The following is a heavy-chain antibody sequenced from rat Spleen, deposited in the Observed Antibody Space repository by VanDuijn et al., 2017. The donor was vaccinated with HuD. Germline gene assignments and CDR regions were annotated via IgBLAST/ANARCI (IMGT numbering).Heavy chain of an antibody. J-gene: IGHJ4*01. CDR2: ISYSGST. V-gene: IGHV3-1*01. Sequence: EVQLQESGPGLVKPSQSLSLTCSVTGYSITSNYWGLLRKFPGNKMEWIGHISYSGSTSYNPSLKSRISITRDTSKNQFFLQLNSVTTEDTATYYCARWVRTIAPMDAWGQGASVTVSS. D-gene: IGHD1-2*01. CDR1: GYSITSNY. CDR3: ARWVRTIAPMDA.